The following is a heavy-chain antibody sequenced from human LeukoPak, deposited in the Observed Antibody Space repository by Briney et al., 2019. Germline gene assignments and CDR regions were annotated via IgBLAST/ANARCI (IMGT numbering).Heavy chain of an antibody. Sequence: PGGSLRLSCAASGFTFSSYSMNWVRQAPGKGLEWVAVISYDGSNKYYADSVKGRFTISRDNSKNTLYLQMNSLRAEDTAVYYCARAENENRFLEWLLSYYYYMDVWGKGTTVTVSS. CDR3: ARAENENRFLEWLLSYYYYMDV. CDR1: GFTFSSYS. V-gene: IGHV3-30*03. J-gene: IGHJ6*03. CDR2: ISYDGSNK. D-gene: IGHD3-3*01.